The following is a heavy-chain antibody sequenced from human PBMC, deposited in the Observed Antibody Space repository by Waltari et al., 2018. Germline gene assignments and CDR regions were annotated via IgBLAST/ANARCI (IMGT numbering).Heavy chain of an antibody. CDR3: AKPTRVRGLYSDACDI. Sequence: EVQLLESGGGLVQPGGSLRLSCAASGFTFSSSAMSWVRQAPGKGLEWVSAISGSGGRKYDEDSGNGRFTSSRYNAKNTLYLQMNSLRAEDTAVYYCAKPTRVRGLYSDACDIWGQGTMVTVSS. J-gene: IGHJ3*02. CDR1: GFTFSSSA. V-gene: IGHV3-23*01. D-gene: IGHD6-19*01. CDR2: ISGSGGRK.